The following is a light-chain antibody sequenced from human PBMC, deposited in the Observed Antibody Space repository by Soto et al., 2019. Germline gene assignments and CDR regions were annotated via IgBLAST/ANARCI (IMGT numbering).Light chain of an antibody. CDR1: QTVIRN. CDR2: GAS. CDR3: QQYAVWPPQT. V-gene: IGKV3-15*01. Sequence: IVMTLSPATLSVSPGERATLSCRASQTVIRNLAWYQQKPGQTPRLLIFGASTRATGIPARFSGSGSGTEFTLTISSLQPEDFAVYYCQQYAVWPPQTFGQGTTVDTK. J-gene: IGKJ1*01.